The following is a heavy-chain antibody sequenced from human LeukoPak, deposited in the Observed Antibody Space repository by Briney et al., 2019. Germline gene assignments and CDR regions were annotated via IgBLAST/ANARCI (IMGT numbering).Heavy chain of an antibody. V-gene: IGHV3-21*06. Sequence: KPGGSLRLSCAASGFTFSTFSMKWVRQAPGMGLEWVSSVSSSGSYIYYADSVKGRFTISRDNAKNSLSLQMDSLRAEDTAAYYCATLYYYDGSDYHSSDYWGQGTLVTVSS. J-gene: IGHJ4*02. CDR3: ATLYYYDGSDYHSSDY. CDR2: VSSSGSYI. CDR1: GFTFSTFS. D-gene: IGHD3-22*01.